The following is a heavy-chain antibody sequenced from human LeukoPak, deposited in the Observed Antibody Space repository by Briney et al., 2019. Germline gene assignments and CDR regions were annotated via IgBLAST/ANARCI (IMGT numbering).Heavy chain of an antibody. J-gene: IGHJ4*02. CDR2: IYYTGTT. Sequence: SETPSLTCTVSGASMSSHYWTWIRQGPGTGLEWIGNIYYTGTTSYNPALESRVTISLDTSNNQFSLKLTSVTAADTAVYYCAKEGGPARPGLDSWGQGTLVTVSS. CDR1: GASMSSHY. D-gene: IGHD6-6*01. V-gene: IGHV4-59*11. CDR3: AKEGGPARPGLDS.